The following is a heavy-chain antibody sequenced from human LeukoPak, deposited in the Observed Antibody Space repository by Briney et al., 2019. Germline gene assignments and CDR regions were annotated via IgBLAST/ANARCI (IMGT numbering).Heavy chain of an antibody. Sequence: ASVKVSSKASGYTFTGYYMHWVRQAPGQGLEWMGWINPNSGGTNYAQKFQGRVTMTRDTSISTAYMELSRLRSDDTAVYYCARKTLEMATIGDAFDIWGQGTMVTVSS. J-gene: IGHJ3*02. V-gene: IGHV1-2*02. CDR1: GYTFTGYY. CDR2: INPNSGGT. D-gene: IGHD5-24*01. CDR3: ARKTLEMATIGDAFDI.